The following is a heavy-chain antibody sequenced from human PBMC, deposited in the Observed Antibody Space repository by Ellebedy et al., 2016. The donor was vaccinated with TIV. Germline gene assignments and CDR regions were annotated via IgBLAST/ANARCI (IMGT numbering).Heavy chain of an antibody. CDR1: GGSFSSYT. CDR2: IMPIFGTA. Sequence: AASVKVSCKATGGSFSSYTISWVRQAPGQGLEWMGGIMPIFGTADYAQKFQARVTITADESTSTAYMELSSLRSEDTAVYYCARDQRTAPGLLGYWGQGTLVTVSS. V-gene: IGHV1-69*13. D-gene: IGHD6-13*01. J-gene: IGHJ4*02. CDR3: ARDQRTAPGLLGY.